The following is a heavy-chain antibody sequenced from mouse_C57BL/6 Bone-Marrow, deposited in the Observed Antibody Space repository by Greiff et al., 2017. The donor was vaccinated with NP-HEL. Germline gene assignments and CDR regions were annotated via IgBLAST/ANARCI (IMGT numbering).Heavy chain of an antibody. CDR1: GYTFTSYW. CDR3: ARGNTTVVAHWYCDV. V-gene: IGHV1-52*01. D-gene: IGHD1-1*01. CDR2: IDPSDSET. J-gene: IGHJ1*03. Sequence: QVHVKQPGAELVRPGSSVKLSCKASGYTFTSYWMHWVKQRPIQGLEWIGNIDPSDSETHYNQKFKDKATLTVDKSSSTAYMQLSSLTSEDSAVYYGARGNTTVVAHWYCDVWGTGTTVTVA.